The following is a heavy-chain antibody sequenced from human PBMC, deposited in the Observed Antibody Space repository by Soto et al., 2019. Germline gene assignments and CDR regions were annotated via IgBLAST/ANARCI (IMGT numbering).Heavy chain of an antibody. J-gene: IGHJ2*01. V-gene: IGHV1-18*01. D-gene: IGHD6-6*01. CDR3: ARVVQYSNWYFDL. CDR1: GYTSTSNG. CDR2: ISTYNGNT. Sequence: AASVKVSCKASGYTSTSNGISWVRQAPGQGLEWMGWISTYNGNTNYAQKLQGRVTMTTDTSTSTAYMELRSLRSDDTAVYYCARVVQYSNWYFDLWGRGTLVTVSS.